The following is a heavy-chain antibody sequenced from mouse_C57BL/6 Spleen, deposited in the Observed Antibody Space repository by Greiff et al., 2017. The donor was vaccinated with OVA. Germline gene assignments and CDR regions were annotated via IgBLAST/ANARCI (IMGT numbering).Heavy chain of an antibody. J-gene: IGHJ2*01. D-gene: IGHD2-5*01. CDR2: IDPSDSYT. CDR3: ARRGYSKGYFDY. Sequence: VQLQQSGAELVKPGASVKLSCKASGYTFTSYWMQWVKQRPGQGLEWIGEIDPSDSYTNYNQKFKGKATLTVDTSSSTAYMQLSSLTSEDSAVYYCARRGYSKGYFDYWGQGTTLTVSS. V-gene: IGHV1-50*01. CDR1: GYTFTSYW.